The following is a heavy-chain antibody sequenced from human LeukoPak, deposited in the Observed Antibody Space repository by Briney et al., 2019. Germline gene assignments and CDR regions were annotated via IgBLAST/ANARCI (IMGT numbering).Heavy chain of an antibody. CDR1: GFTFSSYA. D-gene: IGHD6-25*01. CDR3: ARDAARYYYYYMDV. J-gene: IGHJ6*03. CDR2: ISYDGSNK. Sequence: GGSLRLTCAASGFTFSSYAMHWVRQAPGKGLEWVAVISYDGSNKYYADSVKGRFTISRDNSKNTLYLQMSSLRAEDTAVYYCARDAARYYYYYMDVWGKGTTVTVSS. V-gene: IGHV3-30*04.